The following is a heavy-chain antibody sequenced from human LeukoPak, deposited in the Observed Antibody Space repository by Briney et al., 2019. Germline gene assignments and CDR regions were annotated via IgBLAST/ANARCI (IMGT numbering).Heavy chain of an antibody. V-gene: IGHV3-15*01. CDR3: TTGLAMGSNGGYYYYGMDV. J-gene: IGHJ6*02. CDR1: GFTFSNAW. CDR2: IKSKTDGGTT. D-gene: IGHD3-9*01. Sequence: GGSLRLSCAASGFTFSNAWMSWVRQAPGKGLEWVGRIKSKTDGGTTDYAAPVKGRFTISRDDSKNTLYLQMNSLKTEDTAVYYCTTGLAMGSNGGYYYYGMDVWGQGTTVTVS.